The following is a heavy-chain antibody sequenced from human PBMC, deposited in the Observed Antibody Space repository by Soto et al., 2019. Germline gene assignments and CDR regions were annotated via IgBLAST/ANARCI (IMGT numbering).Heavy chain of an antibody. V-gene: IGHV3-21*01. CDR3: ASSPGVPEPYKDRFDP. J-gene: IGHJ5*02. D-gene: IGHD3-10*01. CDR2: LSPSGTYI. CDR1: GFSFFTHN. Sequence: PGGSLRLSCAAXGFSFFTHNMEWVRQPPGKGLEWVASLSPSGTYIYYGDSVKGRFTISRDNAKSSLYLQMNSLSDEDTAIYYCASSPGVPEPYKDRFDPWGRGCLVTVSS.